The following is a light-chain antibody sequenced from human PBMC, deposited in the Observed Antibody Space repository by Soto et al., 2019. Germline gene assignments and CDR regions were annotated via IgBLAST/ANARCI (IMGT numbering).Light chain of an antibody. CDR3: QQYHKWRQP. CDR1: QSVSGN. V-gene: IGKV3D-15*01. CDR2: GAS. Sequence: EIVMTQSPATLSVSPGERATLSCRASQSVSGNLAWYQQKPGQAPRLLIYGASTRATGIPARFSGSGYGTEFTLTIRRLQSEDFAVYYCQQYHKWRQPFGQGTKVEIK. J-gene: IGKJ1*01.